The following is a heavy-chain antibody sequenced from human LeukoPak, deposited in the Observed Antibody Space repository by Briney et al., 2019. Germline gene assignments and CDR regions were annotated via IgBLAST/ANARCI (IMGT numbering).Heavy chain of an antibody. Sequence: GRSLRLSCAASGFTFSTYAMHWVRQAPGKGLEWVSYISSSSSTIYYADSVKGRFTISRDNAKNSLYLQMNSLTAEDTAVYYCARADCGGDCYSNFDCWGQGTLVTVSS. CDR2: ISSSSSTI. CDR3: ARADCGGDCYSNFDC. V-gene: IGHV3-48*04. J-gene: IGHJ4*02. CDR1: GFTFSTYA. D-gene: IGHD2-21*02.